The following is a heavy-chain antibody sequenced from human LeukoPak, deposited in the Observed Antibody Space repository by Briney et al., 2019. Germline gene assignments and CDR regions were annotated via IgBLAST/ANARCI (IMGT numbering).Heavy chain of an antibody. V-gene: IGHV1-2*02. D-gene: IGHD2-2*01. CDR3: AREGGYCSSTSCLNWFDP. CDR2: INPNSGGT. CDR1: GYTFTGYY. Sequence: ASVKVSCKASGYTFTGYYMHWVRQAPGQGLEWMGWINPNSGGTNYAQKFQGRVTMTRDTSISTAYMELSRLRSDDTAVYYCAREGGYCSSTSCLNWFDPWGQGTLVTVSS. J-gene: IGHJ5*02.